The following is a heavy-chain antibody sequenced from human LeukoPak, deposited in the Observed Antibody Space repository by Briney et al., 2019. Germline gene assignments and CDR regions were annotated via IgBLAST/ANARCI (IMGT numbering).Heavy chain of an antibody. J-gene: IGHJ4*02. CDR2: ISANSGDT. V-gene: IGHV1-18*01. CDR1: GYSFTRNG. Sequence: ASVKVSCKPSGYSFTRNGISWVRQAPGQGLEWMAWISANSGDTNYAQNFQDRVTLTTDTSTSTAYMGLRSLRSDDTAVYYCARDVNYAFDYWGQGTLVTVSS. CDR3: ARDVNYAFDY. D-gene: IGHD3-16*01.